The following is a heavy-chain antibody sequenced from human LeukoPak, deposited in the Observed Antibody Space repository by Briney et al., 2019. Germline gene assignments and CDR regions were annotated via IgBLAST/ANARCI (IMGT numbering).Heavy chain of an antibody. V-gene: IGHV4-39*01. CDR2: IYYHGST. J-gene: IGHJ6*02. CDR3: ARHFTYTSGWYVAPEPTFYSYFGMDV. Sequence: KPSETLSLTCTVSGGSINSNNYYWAWIRQPPGKGLEWIGVIYYHGSTNYNPSLKSRVTISVDTSKKQFSLNLSSVTAADTAVYFCARHFTYTSGWYVAPEPTFYSYFGMDVWGQGTTVAVSS. CDR1: GGSINSNNYY. D-gene: IGHD6-13*01.